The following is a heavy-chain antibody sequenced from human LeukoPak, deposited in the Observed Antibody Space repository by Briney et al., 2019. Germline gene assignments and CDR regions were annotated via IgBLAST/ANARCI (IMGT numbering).Heavy chain of an antibody. V-gene: IGHV3-30*02. CDR1: GFIFSSYG. Sequence: GGSLRLSCAASGFIFSSYGMHWVRQAPGKGLEWVAVIWYDGSNKYYADSVKGRFTISRDNSKNTLYLQMNSLRAEDTAVYYCAKPVRGYSYGDYFDYWGQGTLVTVSS. J-gene: IGHJ4*02. CDR3: AKPVRGYSYGDYFDY. CDR2: IWYDGSNK. D-gene: IGHD5-18*01.